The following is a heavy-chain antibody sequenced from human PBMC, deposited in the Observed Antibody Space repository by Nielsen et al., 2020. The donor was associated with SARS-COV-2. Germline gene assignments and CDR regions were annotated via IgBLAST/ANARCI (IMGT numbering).Heavy chain of an antibody. J-gene: IGHJ4*02. CDR2: ISSSSSYI. CDR3: ARGRGNRMVAFDY. D-gene: IGHD5-12*01. V-gene: IGHV3-21*01. Sequence: GGSLRLSCAASGFTFSRFGMSWVRQAPGKGLEWVSSISSSSSYIYYADSVKGRFTISRDNAKNSLYLQMNSLRAEDTAVYYCARGRGNRMVAFDYWGQGTLVTVSS. CDR1: GFTFSRFG.